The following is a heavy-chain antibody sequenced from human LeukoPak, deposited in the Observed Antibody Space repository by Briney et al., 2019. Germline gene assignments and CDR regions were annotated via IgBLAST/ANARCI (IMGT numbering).Heavy chain of an antibody. CDR1: GYRFTSYW. V-gene: IGHV5-51*01. Sequence: GESLKISCEGSGYRFTSYWIGWVRQMPGKGLEWISLIFPGDSDTKYSPSFQGQVTISADTSLSTAYLQWRSLKASDPAMYYCATGRRSIGSYDVAYWGQGTLVTVSS. D-gene: IGHD1-26*01. CDR2: IFPGDSDT. J-gene: IGHJ4*02. CDR3: ATGRRSIGSYDVAY.